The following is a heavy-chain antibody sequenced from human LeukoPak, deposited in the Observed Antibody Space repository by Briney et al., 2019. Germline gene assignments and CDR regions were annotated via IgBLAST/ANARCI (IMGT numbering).Heavy chain of an antibody. CDR1: RYTSTRDS. CDR2: ISAYNGNT. V-gene: IGHV1-18*01. Sequence: KDSPEAPRYTSTRDSISCVRQTPGERREWMGCISAYNGNTNYAQKLQGRVTMSTDTSTSTVYMEMRSLRSDDTAVYYCARNRGELLLTHFDYWGQGTLVTVSS. CDR3: ARNRGELLLTHFDY. J-gene: IGHJ4*02. D-gene: IGHD3-10*01.